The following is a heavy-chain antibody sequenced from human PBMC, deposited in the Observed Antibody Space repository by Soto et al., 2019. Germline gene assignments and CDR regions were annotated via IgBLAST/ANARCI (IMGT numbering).Heavy chain of an antibody. Sequence: ASVKVSCKASEYTFTTYAIHWVRQAPGQRLEWMGWINTGNGNTKYSQKFQGRVTITRDTSASTAYMELSSLRSEDTAVYYCARGVDYDFGGGYYSYIDYWGQGTLVTVSS. J-gene: IGHJ4*02. CDR2: INTGNGNT. V-gene: IGHV1-3*04. D-gene: IGHD3-3*01. CDR3: ARGVDYDFGGGYYSYIDY. CDR1: EYTFTTYA.